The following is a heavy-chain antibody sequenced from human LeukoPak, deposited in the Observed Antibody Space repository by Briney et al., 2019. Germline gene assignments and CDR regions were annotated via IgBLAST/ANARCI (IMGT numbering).Heavy chain of an antibody. D-gene: IGHD6-6*01. CDR3: ARGGIAARFAY. CDR1: GFTFSSYS. V-gene: IGHV3-48*01. J-gene: IGHJ4*02. Sequence: PGGSLRLSCAASGFTFSSYSMNWVRQAPGKGLEWVSYISSGSSSIFYADSVKGRFTISRDNAKNSLYLQMNSLRVEDTAVYYCARGGIAARFAYWGQGTLVIVSS. CDR2: ISSGSSSI.